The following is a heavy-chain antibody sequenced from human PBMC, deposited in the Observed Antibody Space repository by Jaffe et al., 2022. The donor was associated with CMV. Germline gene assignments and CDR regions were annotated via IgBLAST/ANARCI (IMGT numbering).Heavy chain of an antibody. J-gene: IGHJ2*01. CDR1: GGSISSYY. CDR3: AREAWERNLRPPGYFDL. V-gene: IGHV4-4*07. Sequence: QVQLQESGPGLVKPSETLSLTCTVSGGSISSYYWSWIRQPAGKGLEWIGRIYTSGSTNYNPSLKSRVTMSVDTSKNQFSLKLSSVTAADTAVYYCAREAWERNLRPPGYFDLWGRGTLVTVSS. D-gene: IGHD1-1*01. CDR2: IYTSGST.